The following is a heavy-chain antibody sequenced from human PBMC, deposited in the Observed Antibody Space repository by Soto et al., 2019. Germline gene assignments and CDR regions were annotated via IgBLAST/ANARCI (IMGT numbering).Heavy chain of an antibody. CDR2: IKSKTDGGTT. D-gene: IGHD1-1*01. CDR3: TTDVGTAAAYYGMDV. V-gene: IGHV3-15*01. Sequence: PGGSLRLSCAASGFTFSSAWMSWVRQAPGKGLEWVGRIKSKTDGGTTDYAAPVKGRFTISRDDSKNTLYLQMNSLKTEDTAVYYCTTDVGTAAAYYGMDVWGQGTTVTVSS. CDR1: GFTFSSAW. J-gene: IGHJ6*02.